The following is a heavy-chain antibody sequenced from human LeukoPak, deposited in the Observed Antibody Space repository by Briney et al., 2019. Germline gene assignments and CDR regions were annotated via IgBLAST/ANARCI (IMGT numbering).Heavy chain of an antibody. Sequence: GGSLRLSCAASGFTFSSYSMNWVRQAPGKGLEWVSSISSSSSCIYYADSVKGRFTISRDNAKNSLYLQMNSLRAEDTAVYYCARDRSLRYYMDVWGKGTTVTVSS. V-gene: IGHV3-21*01. CDR3: ARDRSLRYYMDV. CDR1: GFTFSSYS. CDR2: ISSSSSCI. J-gene: IGHJ6*03.